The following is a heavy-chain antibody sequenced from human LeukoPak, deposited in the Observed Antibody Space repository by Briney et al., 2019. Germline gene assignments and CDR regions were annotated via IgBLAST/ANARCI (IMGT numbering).Heavy chain of an antibody. CDR2: INHSGST. V-gene: IGHV4-34*01. CDR3: ASPVTTYLYWYFDL. Sequence: SETLSLTCAVYGGSFSGYYWSWIRQPPGKGLEWIGEINHSGSTNYNPSLKSRVTISVDTSKNQFSLKLSSVTAADTAVYYCASPVTTYLYWYFDLWGRGTLVTVSS. D-gene: IGHD4-17*01. CDR1: GGSFSGYY. J-gene: IGHJ2*01.